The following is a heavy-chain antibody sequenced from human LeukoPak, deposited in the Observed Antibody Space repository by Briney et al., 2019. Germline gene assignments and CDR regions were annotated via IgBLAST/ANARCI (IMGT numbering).Heavy chain of an antibody. J-gene: IGHJ3*02. CDR1: GVSISSSSYY. V-gene: IGHV4-39*07. Sequence: SETLSLTCTVSGVSISSSSYYWGWIRQPPGKGLEWIGSIYYSGSTYYNPSLKSRVTISVDTSKNQFSLKLSSVTAADTAVYYCARGRAPSRWLFILNAFDIWGQGTMVTVSS. CDR3: ARGRAPSRWLFILNAFDI. D-gene: IGHD3-22*01. CDR2: IYYSGST.